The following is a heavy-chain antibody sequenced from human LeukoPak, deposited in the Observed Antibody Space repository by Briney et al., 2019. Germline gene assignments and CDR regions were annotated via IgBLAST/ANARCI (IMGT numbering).Heavy chain of an antibody. D-gene: IGHD5-24*01. J-gene: IGHJ4*02. V-gene: IGHV1-2*02. CDR2: INPNSGGT. CDR3: ARLGGRDGYADY. Sequence: ASVKVSCKASGYTFTGYYIYWVRQAPGQGLEWMGWINPNSGGTNYAQKFQGRVTMTRDTSISTAYMELSRLRSDDTAVYYCARLGGRDGYADYWGQGTLVTVSS. CDR1: GYTFTGYY.